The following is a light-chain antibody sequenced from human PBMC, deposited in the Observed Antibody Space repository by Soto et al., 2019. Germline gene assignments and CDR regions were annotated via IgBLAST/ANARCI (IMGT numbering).Light chain of an antibody. CDR3: QQYNNWQGT. Sequence: EIVMTQSPATLSVSPGERATLSCRASESDSSNLAWYQQKPGQAPRLLIYGASTGATGIPARFSGSGSGTEFTLTNSSLQSEDFPVYYCQQYNNWQGTFGQGTKVEIK. CDR2: GAS. CDR1: ESDSSN. V-gene: IGKV3-15*01. J-gene: IGKJ1*01.